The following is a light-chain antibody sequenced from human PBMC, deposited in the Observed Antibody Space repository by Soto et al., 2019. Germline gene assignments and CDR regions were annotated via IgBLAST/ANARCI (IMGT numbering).Light chain of an antibody. Sequence: IQMTQSPSSVSASIGHRVTLTCGASQDVRTWLAWYQQKPGRAPKLLIHAASRLKSGVPSRFSGSGSGTDFTLTISNLQPDDLGTYYCQQVNHIPLTFGPGTKVDLK. J-gene: IGKJ3*01. V-gene: IGKV1-12*01. CDR1: QDVRTW. CDR2: AAS. CDR3: QQVNHIPLT.